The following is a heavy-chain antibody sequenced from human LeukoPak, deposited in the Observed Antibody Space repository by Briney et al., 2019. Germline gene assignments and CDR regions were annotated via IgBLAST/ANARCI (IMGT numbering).Heavy chain of an antibody. CDR2: IIPIFGTA. D-gene: IGHD6-19*01. CDR1: GGTFSSYA. V-gene: IGHV1-69*06. J-gene: IGHJ6*03. CDR3: ARGRIAVAGTYIPSNWGPQLYYMDV. Sequence: GASVKVSCKASGGTFSSYAISWVRQAPGQGLEWMGGIIPIFGTANYAQKFQGRVTITADKSTSTAYMELSSLRSEDTAVYYCARGRIAVAGTYIPSNWGPQLYYMDVWGKGTTVTVSS.